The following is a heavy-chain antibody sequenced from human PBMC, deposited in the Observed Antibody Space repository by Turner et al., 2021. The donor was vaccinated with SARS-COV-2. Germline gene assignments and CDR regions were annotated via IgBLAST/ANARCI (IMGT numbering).Heavy chain of an antibody. CDR3: ARDNDRVTATFYYYGMDV. D-gene: IGHD2-21*02. CDR2: INPNSGGT. V-gene: IGHV1-2*02. Sequence: VLLVHSGAEVKTPGASVEVTCRAAWYSFTDHYIHGVRQAPGQGLEWMGWINPNSGGTNYAQTFQGRVTRTRDTSISAAYMELSRLRSDDTTMYFCARDNDRVTATFYYYGMDVWGQGTTVTVSS. J-gene: IGHJ6*02. CDR1: WYSFTDHY.